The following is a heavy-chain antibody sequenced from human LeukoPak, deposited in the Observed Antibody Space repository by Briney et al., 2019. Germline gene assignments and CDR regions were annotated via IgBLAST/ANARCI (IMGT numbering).Heavy chain of an antibody. J-gene: IGHJ4*02. D-gene: IGHD3-9*01. CDR3: ARSILRYFDYALDY. V-gene: IGHV1-3*01. Sequence: GASVKVSCKASGYTFTGYSIHWVRQAPGQRLEWMGWINAAYLNTKYSQKFQGRVTTTTDTSASTAYMELSSLRSEDTAVYYCARSILRYFDYALDYWGQGTLVTVSS. CDR2: INAAYLNT. CDR1: GYTFTGYS.